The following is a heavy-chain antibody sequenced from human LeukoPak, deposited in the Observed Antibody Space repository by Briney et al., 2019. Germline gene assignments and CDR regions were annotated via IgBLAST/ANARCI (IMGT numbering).Heavy chain of an antibody. CDR2: ISGSGGST. CDR3: ANYPGIAVAGTGLFDY. CDR1: GFTFSSYA. Sequence: GGSLTLSCAASGFTFSSYAMSWVRQAPGKGLEWVSAISGSGGSTYYADSVKGRFTISRDNSKNTLYLQMNSLRAEDTAVYYCANYPGIAVAGTGLFDYWGQGTLVTVSS. D-gene: IGHD6-19*01. J-gene: IGHJ4*02. V-gene: IGHV3-23*01.